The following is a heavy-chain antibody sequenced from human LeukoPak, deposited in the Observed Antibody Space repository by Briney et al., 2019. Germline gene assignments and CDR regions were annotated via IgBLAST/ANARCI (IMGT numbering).Heavy chain of an antibody. D-gene: IGHD3-10*01. Sequence: SETLSLTCNVSGDSISSGDHYWTWIRQTPGKGPQWVGHIFYKGSTYYNPSLESRLKVSIDTSKKQFSLTLSSVTAADTAVYYCARMAISGMCLDFRGQGTSVTVSS. CDR1: GDSISSGDHY. J-gene: IGHJ4*02. CDR2: IFYKGST. V-gene: IGHV4-30-4*08. CDR3: ARMAISGMCLDF.